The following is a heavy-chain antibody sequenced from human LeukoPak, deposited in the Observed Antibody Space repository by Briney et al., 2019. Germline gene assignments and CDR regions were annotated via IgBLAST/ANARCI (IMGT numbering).Heavy chain of an antibody. J-gene: IGHJ3*02. CDR2: VNPEGSST. D-gene: IGHD1-14*01. CDR3: AREAPRDGTDAFDI. CDR1: GFNFRTHW. V-gene: IGHV3-74*01. Sequence: QAGGSLRLSCAASGFNFRTHWMHWVRQAPGKGLVWVSRVNPEGSSTGYADSVEGRFTISRDNAKNSLYLQMNSLRAEDTAVYYCAREAPRDGTDAFDIWGQGTMVTVSS.